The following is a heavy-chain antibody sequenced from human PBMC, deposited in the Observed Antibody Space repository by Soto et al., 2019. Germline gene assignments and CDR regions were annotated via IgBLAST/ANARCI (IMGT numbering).Heavy chain of an antibody. V-gene: IGHV4-34*01. CDR2: INHSGST. CDR1: GGSFSGYY. J-gene: IGHJ6*02. Sequence: ETLSLTCAVYGGSFSGYYWSWIRQPPGKGLEWIGEINHSGSTNYNPSLKSRVTISVDTSKNQFSLKLSSVTAADTAVYYCARGRTLAYYYYYYGMDVWGQGTTVTVSS. CDR3: ARGRTLAYYYYYYGMDV. D-gene: IGHD1-1*01.